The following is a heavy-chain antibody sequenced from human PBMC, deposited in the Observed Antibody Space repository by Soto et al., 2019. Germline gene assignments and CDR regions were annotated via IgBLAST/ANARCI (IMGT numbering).Heavy chain of an antibody. V-gene: IGHV4-34*01. CDR2: INHSGST. CDR1: GGSFSGYY. J-gene: IGHJ4*02. CDR3: ARYDSSGSPAHFDY. D-gene: IGHD3-22*01. Sequence: PSETLSLTCAVYGGSFSGYYWSWIRQPPGKGLEWIGEINHSGSTNYNPSLKSRVTISVDKSKNQFSLKLSSVTAADTAVYYCARYDSSGSPAHFDYWGKGTLVTVSS.